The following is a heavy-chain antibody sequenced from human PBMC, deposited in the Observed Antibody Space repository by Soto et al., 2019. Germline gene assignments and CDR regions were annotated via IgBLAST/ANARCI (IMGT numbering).Heavy chain of an antibody. Sequence: ASVKVSCKASGYTFTSYGISWVRQAPGQGLEWIGWISAYNGNTNYAQKLQGRVTMTTDTSTSTAYMELRSLRSDDTAVYYCARDEGGVYYYDSSGTRPLFDPWGQGTLVTVSS. D-gene: IGHD3-22*01. V-gene: IGHV1-18*01. CDR3: ARDEGGVYYYDSSGTRPLFDP. CDR1: GYTFTSYG. J-gene: IGHJ5*02. CDR2: ISAYNGNT.